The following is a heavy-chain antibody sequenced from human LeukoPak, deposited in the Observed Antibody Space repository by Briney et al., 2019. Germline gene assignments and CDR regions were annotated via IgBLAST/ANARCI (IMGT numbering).Heavy chain of an antibody. CDR3: AREGYYDFWSGYPAYFDY. D-gene: IGHD3-3*01. V-gene: IGHV3-48*03. CDR2: ISSSGSTI. Sequence: GGSLRLSCAASGFTFSSYEMNWVRQAPGKGLEWVSYISSSGSTIYYADSVKGRFTISRDNSKNTLYLQMGSLRAEDMAVYYCAREGYYDFWSGYPAYFDYWGQGTLVTVSS. CDR1: GFTFSSYE. J-gene: IGHJ4*02.